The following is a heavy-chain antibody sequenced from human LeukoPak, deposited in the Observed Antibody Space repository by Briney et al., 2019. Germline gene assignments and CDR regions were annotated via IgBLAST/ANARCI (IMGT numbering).Heavy chain of an antibody. CDR1: GFTFSSYW. CDR2: IKQDGSEK. CDR3: AKDLYCSSTSCYMDV. D-gene: IGHD2-2*01. Sequence: QTGGSLRLSCAASGFTFSSYWMSWVRQAPGKGLEWVANIKQDGSEKYYVDSVKGRFTISRDNAKNSLYLQMNSLRAEDTAVYYCAKDLYCSSTSCYMDVWGKGTTVTVSS. J-gene: IGHJ6*03. V-gene: IGHV3-7*03.